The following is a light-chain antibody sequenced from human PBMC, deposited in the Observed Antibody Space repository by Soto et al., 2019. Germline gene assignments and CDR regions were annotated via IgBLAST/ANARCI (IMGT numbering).Light chain of an antibody. V-gene: IGKV1-27*01. CDR1: QGISNY. CDR2: SAS. J-gene: IGKJ1*01. Sequence: DIQMTQSPSSLSASVGDRVTITCRASQGISNYLAWYQQKPGKVPKLLIYSASTLQSEVPSRFSGSGSGTDFTLTISSLQPEDVATYHCQKYNSDPWTFGQGTKVEIK. CDR3: QKYNSDPWT.